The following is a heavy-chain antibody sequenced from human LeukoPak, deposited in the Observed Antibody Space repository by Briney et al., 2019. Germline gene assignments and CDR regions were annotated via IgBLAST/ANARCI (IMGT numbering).Heavy chain of an antibody. V-gene: IGHV4-39*01. CDR3: ARQVNSMAGTHFDV. CDR1: GGSISDYH. CDR2: IYYSGIA. J-gene: IGHJ4*02. D-gene: IGHD6-19*01. Sequence: SETLSLTCTVSGGSISDYHWSWIRQPPGKGLEWIGSIYYSGIAYYNPTLKSRVTISVDASKSHFSLRLSSVTAADTAVYYCARQVNSMAGTHFDVWGLGTLVPVSS.